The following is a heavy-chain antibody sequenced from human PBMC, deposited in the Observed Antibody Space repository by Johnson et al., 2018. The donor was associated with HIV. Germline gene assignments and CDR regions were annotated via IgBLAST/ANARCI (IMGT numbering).Heavy chain of an antibody. Sequence: QMQLVESGGGLVQPGGSLRLSCAASGFTFSSYAIHWVRQAPGKGLQWVAIISYDGTNKYYADSVKGRFTISRDNSKNTLSLQMISLRAEDTAMYYCAKARSLLDYGGFDAFDIWGQGTLVIVSS. CDR1: GFTFSSYA. CDR2: ISYDGTNK. CDR3: AKARSLLDYGGFDAFDI. V-gene: IGHV3-30-3*01. J-gene: IGHJ3*02. D-gene: IGHD4-23*01.